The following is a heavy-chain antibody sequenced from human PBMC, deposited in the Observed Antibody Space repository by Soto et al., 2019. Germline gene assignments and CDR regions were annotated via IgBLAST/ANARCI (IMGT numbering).Heavy chain of an antibody. CDR1: GYTFTSYD. V-gene: IGHV1-8*01. CDR2: MNPNSGNT. Sequence: ASVKVSCKASGYTFTSYDINWVRQATGQGLEWMGWMNPNSGNTGYAQKFQGRVTMTRNTSISTAYMELSSLRSEDTAVYYCARTRGRYSGYVTYYYYYMEVWGKGTTVTVSS. CDR3: ARTRGRYSGYVTYYYYYMEV. D-gene: IGHD5-12*01. J-gene: IGHJ6*03.